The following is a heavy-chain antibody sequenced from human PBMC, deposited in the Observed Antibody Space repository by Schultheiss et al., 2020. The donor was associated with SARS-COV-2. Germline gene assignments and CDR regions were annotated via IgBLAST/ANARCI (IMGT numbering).Heavy chain of an antibody. D-gene: IGHD3-10*01. CDR1: GFSFSYFG. CDR3: ARGRTLLWFGELSPDAFDI. J-gene: IGHJ3*02. Sequence: GGSLRLSCAASGFSFSYFGMHWVRQAPGKGLEWVSCISSSRTIYYADSVKGRFTISRDNSKNTLYLQMGSLRAEDMAVYYCARGRTLLWFGELSPDAFDIWGQGTMVTVSS. V-gene: IGHV3-69-1*01. CDR2: ISSSRTI.